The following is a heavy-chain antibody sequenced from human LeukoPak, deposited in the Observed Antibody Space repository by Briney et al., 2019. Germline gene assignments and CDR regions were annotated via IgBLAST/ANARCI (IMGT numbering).Heavy chain of an antibody. J-gene: IGHJ4*02. Sequence: GGSLRLSCAASGFTFSRYWMNWVRQAPGKGLEWVANINGDGRDKYYVGSVRGRFTIPRYNADNALYLQMNSLRGDDTALYYCARGVDSAIDWWGQGTLVTVSS. V-gene: IGHV3-7*01. D-gene: IGHD3-9*01. CDR2: INGDGRDK. CDR3: ARGVDSAIDW. CDR1: GFTFSRYW.